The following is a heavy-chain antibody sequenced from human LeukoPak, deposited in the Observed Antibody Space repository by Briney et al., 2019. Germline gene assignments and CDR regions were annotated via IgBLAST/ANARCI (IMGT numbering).Heavy chain of an antibody. CDR2: VYYNGAT. CDR3: ARDLGHIALGSTYYHNWFDP. Sequence: SETLSLTCTVSGGSLSGYYWSWVRQPPGKGLEWIGDVYYNGATHYNPSLKSRVTISIDASNTQFSLKISSCIAADTAVYYCARDLGHIALGSTYYHNWFDPWGEGTLVTVSS. J-gene: IGHJ5*02. CDR1: GGSLSGYY. V-gene: IGHV4-59*01. D-gene: IGHD3-22*01.